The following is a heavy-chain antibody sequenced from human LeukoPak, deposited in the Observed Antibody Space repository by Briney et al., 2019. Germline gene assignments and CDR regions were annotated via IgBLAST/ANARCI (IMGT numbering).Heavy chain of an antibody. CDR2: IWYDGSNK. V-gene: IGHV3-33*01. CDR1: GFTFSSYG. CDR3: ARAWDSSGYYYDFDY. Sequence: QPGGSLRLSCAASGFTFSSYGMHWVRQAPGKGLEWVAVIWYDGSNKYYADSVKGRFTISRDNSKNTLYLQRNSLRAEDTAVYYCARAWDSSGYYYDFDYWGQGTLVTVSS. J-gene: IGHJ4*02. D-gene: IGHD3-22*01.